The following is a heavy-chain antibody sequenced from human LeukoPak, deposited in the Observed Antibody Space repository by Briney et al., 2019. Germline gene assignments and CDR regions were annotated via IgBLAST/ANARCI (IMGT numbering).Heavy chain of an antibody. Sequence: SETLSLTCTVSGDSITSYYWSWIRQPPAKGLEWIGYIYYSGSTNYNPSLKSRVTISVDTSKNQFSLKLSSVTASDTAVYYCARRAYSSGFYYFDYWGQGTLVTVSS. V-gene: IGHV4-59*08. CDR1: GDSITSYY. CDR2: IYYSGST. D-gene: IGHD6-19*01. J-gene: IGHJ4*02. CDR3: ARRAYSSGFYYFDY.